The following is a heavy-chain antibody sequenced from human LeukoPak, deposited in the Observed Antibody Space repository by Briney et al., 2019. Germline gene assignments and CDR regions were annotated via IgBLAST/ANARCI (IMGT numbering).Heavy chain of an antibody. CDR2: INPNSGGT. V-gene: IGHV1-2*02. CDR1: GYTFTGYY. CDR3: ARVSGDLHSSGWYWTLDYFDY. Sequence: ASVKVSREASGYTFTGYYMHWVRQAPGQGLEWMGWINPNSGGTNYAQKFQGRVTMTRDTSISTAYMELSRLRSDDTAVYYCARVSGDLHSSGWYWTLDYFDYWGQGTLVTVSS. J-gene: IGHJ4*02. D-gene: IGHD6-19*01.